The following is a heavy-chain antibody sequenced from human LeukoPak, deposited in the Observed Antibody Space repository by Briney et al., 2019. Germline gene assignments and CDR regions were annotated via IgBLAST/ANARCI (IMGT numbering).Heavy chain of an antibody. CDR3: AKDRLPLSSAYYYLPFDC. Sequence: PGASLRLSCAASRFTFSSYGMSWVRQAPGKGLEWVSGISGSGGSTYYADSVKGRFTISRDNSKNTLYLQMNSLRAEDTAVYYCAKDRLPLSSAYYYLPFDCWGQGTLVTVSS. CDR1: RFTFSSYG. V-gene: IGHV3-23*01. J-gene: IGHJ4*02. CDR2: ISGSGGST. D-gene: IGHD3-22*01.